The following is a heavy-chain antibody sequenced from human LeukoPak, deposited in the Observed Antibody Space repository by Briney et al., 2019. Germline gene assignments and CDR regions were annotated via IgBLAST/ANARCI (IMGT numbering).Heavy chain of an antibody. CDR1: GFTFRNTW. CDR3: ATYRSGWSFNN. V-gene: IGHV3-15*01. D-gene: IGHD6-19*01. Sequence: PGGSLRLSCPGSGFTFRNTWMTCVRQAPGKGLEWVGRIKSKTDGGTTDYAAPVKGRFSVSQDDSKNTLYLQMNSLKTEDTAVYYCATYRSGWSFNNWGQGTLVTVSS. J-gene: IGHJ4*02. CDR2: IKSKTDGGTT.